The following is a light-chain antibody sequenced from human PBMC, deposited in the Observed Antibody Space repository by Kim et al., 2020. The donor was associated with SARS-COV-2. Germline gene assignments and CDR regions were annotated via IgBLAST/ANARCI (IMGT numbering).Light chain of an antibody. CDR3: CSYAGSYILV. CDR1: SSDIGGYNY. CDR2: GVN. V-gene: IGLV2-11*01. J-gene: IGLJ2*01. Sequence: GQSVTISCTGTSSDIGGYNYVSWYQHHPGKAPKLMIYGVNKRPSGVPDRFSGSKSGNTASLTISGLQAEDEADYCYCSYAGSYILVFGGGTKLTVL.